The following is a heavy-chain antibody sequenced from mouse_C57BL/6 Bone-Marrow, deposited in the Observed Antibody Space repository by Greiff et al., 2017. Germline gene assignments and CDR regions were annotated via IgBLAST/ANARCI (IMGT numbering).Heavy chain of an antibody. V-gene: IGHV1-81*01. Sequence: QVQLQQSGAELARPGASVKLSCTASGYTFTSYGISWVKQRTGQGLEWIGEIYPRSGNTYYNEKFKGKATLTADKSSSTAYMELRSLTSEDSAVYFCARRGLLRPRDYWGQGTSVTVSS. J-gene: IGHJ4*01. D-gene: IGHD1-2*01. CDR1: GYTFTSYG. CDR3: ARRGLLRPRDY. CDR2: IYPRSGNT.